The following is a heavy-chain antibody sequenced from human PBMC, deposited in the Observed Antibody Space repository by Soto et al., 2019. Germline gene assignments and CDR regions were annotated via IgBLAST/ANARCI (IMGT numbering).Heavy chain of an antibody. J-gene: IGHJ6*03. CDR2: VYYTGST. D-gene: IGHD3-9*01. Sequence: QVQLQESGPGLVRPSETLSLTCTVSGGSISNFYWSWIRQPPGKGLEWIGYVYYTGSTSYNPSLRRRLTFSADSSRGQFSLRLNSATAADTAVYYCARTVLGPDLLADSFVDYYYYMDVWGQGTTVTVSS. CDR1: GGSISNFY. V-gene: IGHV4-59*08. CDR3: ARTVLGPDLLADSFVDYYYYMDV.